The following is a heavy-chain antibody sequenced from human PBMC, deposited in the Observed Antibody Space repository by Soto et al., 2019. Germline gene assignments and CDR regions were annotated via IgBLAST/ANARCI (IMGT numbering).Heavy chain of an antibody. Sequence: GGSLRLSCAASGFTFSSYAMSWVRQAPGKGLEWVSAISGSGGSTYYAYSVKGRFTISRDNSKNTLYLQMNSLRAEDTAVYYCAKERDYYDSSGYYYWGQGTLVTVSS. CDR3: AKERDYYDSSGYYY. CDR2: ISGSGGST. V-gene: IGHV3-23*01. J-gene: IGHJ4*02. CDR1: GFTFSSYA. D-gene: IGHD3-22*01.